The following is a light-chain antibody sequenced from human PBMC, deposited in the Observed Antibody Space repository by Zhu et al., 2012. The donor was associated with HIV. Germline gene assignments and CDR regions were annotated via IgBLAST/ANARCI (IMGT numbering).Light chain of an antibody. J-gene: IGKJ1*01. Sequence: EIVLTQSPGTLSLSPGERATLSCRASQTVGSWYLAWYQQKPGQALRLLVYGAFNRATGVPDRFTGSGSGTDFSLTINRLEPEDFALYYCQQYSNLPWTFGQGTKVEIK. CDR3: QQYSNLPWT. CDR1: QTVGSWY. CDR2: GAF. V-gene: IGKV3-20*01.